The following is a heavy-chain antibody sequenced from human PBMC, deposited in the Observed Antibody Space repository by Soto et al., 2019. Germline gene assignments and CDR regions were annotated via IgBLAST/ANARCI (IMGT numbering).Heavy chain of an antibody. CDR2: ISGSGGTT. V-gene: IGHV3-23*01. CDR3: AKDRGYSGYDNWFDS. Sequence: GGSLRLSCAASGFTFSSYAMSWVRQAPGQGLEWVSAISGSGGTTYYADSVKGRFTISRDNSENTLYLQMNSLRAEDAAVYYCAKDRGYSGYDNWFDSWGQGTLVTVSS. CDR1: GFTFSSYA. J-gene: IGHJ5*01. D-gene: IGHD5-12*01.